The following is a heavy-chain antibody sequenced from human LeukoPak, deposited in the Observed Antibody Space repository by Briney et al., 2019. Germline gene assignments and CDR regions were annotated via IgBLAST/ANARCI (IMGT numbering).Heavy chain of an antibody. CDR3: AKGSFAARPPNHYMDV. Sequence: GSLRLSCAVSGFTVSSNYISWGRQAPGKGLEWIGEINHSGSTNDNPSLKSRVTISVDTSKSQFSLKLKSVIAADTAVYYCAKGSFAARPPNHYMDVWGKGTTVTVSS. D-gene: IGHD6-6*01. CDR2: INHSGST. V-gene: IGHV4-34*01. J-gene: IGHJ6*03. CDR1: GFTVSSNY.